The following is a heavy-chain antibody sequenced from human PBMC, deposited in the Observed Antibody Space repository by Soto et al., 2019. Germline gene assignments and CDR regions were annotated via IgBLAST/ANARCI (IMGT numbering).Heavy chain of an antibody. J-gene: IGHJ6*02. CDR3: ARGIVVVTATSYYYGMDV. V-gene: IGHV4-34*01. D-gene: IGHD2-21*02. Sequence: QVQLQQWGAGLLKPSETLSLTCAVYGGSFSGYYWSWIRQPPGKGLEWIGEINHSGSTNYNPSLKSRVTISVDTSKNQFSLKLSSVTAADTAVYYCARGIVVVTATSYYYGMDVWGQGTTVTVSS. CDR1: GGSFSGYY. CDR2: INHSGST.